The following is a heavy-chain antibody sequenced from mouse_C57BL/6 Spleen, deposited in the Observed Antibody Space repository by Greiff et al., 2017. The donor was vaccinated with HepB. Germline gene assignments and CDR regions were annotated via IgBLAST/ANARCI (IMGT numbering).Heavy chain of an antibody. D-gene: IGHD2-5*01. Sequence: EVQLQQSGPELVKPGDSVQISCKASGYSFTGYFMNWVMQSHGKSLEWIGRINPYNGDTFYNQKFKGKATLTVDKSSSTAHMELRSLTSEDSAVYYCARGGTYYSNSYFDYWGQGTTLTVSS. CDR1: GYSFTGYF. J-gene: IGHJ2*01. CDR3: ARGGTYYSNSYFDY. CDR2: INPYNGDT. V-gene: IGHV1-20*01.